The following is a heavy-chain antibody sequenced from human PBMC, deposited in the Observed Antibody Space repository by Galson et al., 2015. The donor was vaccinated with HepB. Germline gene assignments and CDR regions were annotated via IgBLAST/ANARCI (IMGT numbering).Heavy chain of an antibody. V-gene: IGHV3-23*01. CDR2: ISGSGGST. CDR1: GFTFSSYA. D-gene: IGHD3-22*01. CDR3: AKASAAYYYDSSGSEFDY. J-gene: IGHJ4*02. Sequence: SLRLSCAASGFTFSSYAMSWVRQAPGKGLEWVSAISGSGGSTYYADSVKGRFTISRDNSKNTLYLQMNSLRAEDTAVYYCAKASAAYYYDSSGSEFDYWGQGTLVTVSS.